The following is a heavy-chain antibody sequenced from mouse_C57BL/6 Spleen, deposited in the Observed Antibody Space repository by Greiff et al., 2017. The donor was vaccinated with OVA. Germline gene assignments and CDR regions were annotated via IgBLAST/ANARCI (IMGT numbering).Heavy chain of an antibody. Sequence: EVKLQESGGGLVKPGGSLKLSCAASGFTFSSYAMSWVRQTPEKRLEWVATISDGGSYTYYPDNVKGRFTISRDNAKNNLYLQMSHLKSEDTAMYYCARELGDYAMDYWGQGTSVTVSS. V-gene: IGHV5-4*01. J-gene: IGHJ4*01. D-gene: IGHD4-1*01. CDR3: ARELGDYAMDY. CDR2: ISDGGSYT. CDR1: GFTFSSYA.